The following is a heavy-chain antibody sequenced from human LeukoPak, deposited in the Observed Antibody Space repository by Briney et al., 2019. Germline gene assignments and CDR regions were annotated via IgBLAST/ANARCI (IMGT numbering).Heavy chain of an antibody. CDR1: GYSISSGYY. Sequence: PSETLSLTCGVSGYSISSGYYWGWIRQPPGKGLEWIGSIHHSGHTYRNPSLKSRVTMSVDTSKNQFSLKLTSGIAADTAVYYCARAYYDILTGYPPDAFDIWGQGTMVTVSS. V-gene: IGHV4-38-2*01. CDR3: ARAYYDILTGYPPDAFDI. J-gene: IGHJ3*02. D-gene: IGHD3-9*01. CDR2: IHHSGHT.